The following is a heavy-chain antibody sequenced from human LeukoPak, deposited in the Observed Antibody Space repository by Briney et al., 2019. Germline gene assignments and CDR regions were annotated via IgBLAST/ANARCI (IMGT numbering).Heavy chain of an antibody. D-gene: IGHD2-15*01. J-gene: IGHJ6*02. Sequence: PGGSLRLSCSASGFPFSSYAMHWVRQAPGKGLEYVSAISDGGGSTYYADSVKGRFTISRDNSKNTLYLQMSSLRAEDTAVYFCVRGYSFGPYGMDVWGQGTTVTVS. CDR1: GFPFSSYA. CDR2: ISDGGGST. CDR3: VRGYSFGPYGMDV. V-gene: IGHV3-64*03.